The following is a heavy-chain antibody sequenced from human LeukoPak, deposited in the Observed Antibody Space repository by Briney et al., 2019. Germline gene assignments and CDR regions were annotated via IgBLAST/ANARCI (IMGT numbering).Heavy chain of an antibody. CDR3: ASISGYDDYYFDY. J-gene: IGHJ4*02. CDR1: GGSISSYY. Sequence: SETLSLTCTVSGGSISSYYWSWIRQPPGKGLEWLGYIYYSGSTNYNPSLKSRVTISVDTSKNQFSLKLSSVTAADTAVYYCASISGYDDYYFDYWGQGTLVTVSS. V-gene: IGHV4-59*01. CDR2: IYYSGST. D-gene: IGHD5-12*01.